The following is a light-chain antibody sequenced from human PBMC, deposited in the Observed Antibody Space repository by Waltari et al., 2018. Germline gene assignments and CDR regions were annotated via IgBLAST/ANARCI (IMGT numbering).Light chain of an antibody. CDR1: NIGSRS. Sequence: SYVLTQSPSVSVAPGQTASVSCGGNNIGSRSVNWYQQKPGQAPVLVVDDDSDRPSGTPERFSGSNSGNTATLTISRVEAGDEADYYCQVWDSGTDHEVFGGGTKLTV. J-gene: IGLJ3*02. CDR2: DDS. CDR3: QVWDSGTDHEV. V-gene: IGLV3-21*02.